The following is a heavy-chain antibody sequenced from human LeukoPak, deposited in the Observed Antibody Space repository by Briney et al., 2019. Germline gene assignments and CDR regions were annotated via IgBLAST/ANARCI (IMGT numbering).Heavy chain of an antibody. Sequence: SETLSLTCTVSGGSISSSSYYWGWIRQPPGKGLEWIGSIYYSGSTYYNPSLKSRVTISVDTSKNQFSLKLSSVTAADTAVYYCARLDYYGPRFDYWGQGTLVTVSS. V-gene: IGHV4-39*01. CDR2: IYYSGST. J-gene: IGHJ4*02. D-gene: IGHD3-10*01. CDR1: GGSISSSSYY. CDR3: ARLDYYGPRFDY.